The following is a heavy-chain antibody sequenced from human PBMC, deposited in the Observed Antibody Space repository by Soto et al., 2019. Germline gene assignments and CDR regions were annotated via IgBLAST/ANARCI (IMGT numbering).Heavy chain of an antibody. Sequence: EVQLVESGGGLVKPGGSLRLSCAASGFTFSSYSMNWVRQAPGKGLEWVSSISSSSSYIYYADSIKGRFTISRDNAKNSLYLQMNSLRDEDTAVYYCARSWNYYYYYGMDVWGQGTTVTVSS. J-gene: IGHJ6*02. D-gene: IGHD3-3*01. V-gene: IGHV3-21*01. CDR1: GFTFSSYS. CDR2: ISSSSSYI. CDR3: ARSWNYYYYYGMDV.